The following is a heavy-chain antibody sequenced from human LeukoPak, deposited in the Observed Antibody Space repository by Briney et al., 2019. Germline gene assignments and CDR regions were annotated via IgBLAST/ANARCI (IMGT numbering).Heavy chain of an antibody. CDR2: ILYDGSNK. D-gene: IGHD1-14*01. CDR1: GFTFSSYA. Sequence: GGSLRLSCEASGFTFSSYAMHWVRQAPGKGLEWVAVILYDGSNKYYADSVKGRFTISRDNSKNTLYLQMNSLRAEDTAVYYCAKVSGGGLYYDGMDVWGQGTTVTVSS. J-gene: IGHJ6*02. V-gene: IGHV3-30*04. CDR3: AKVSGGGLYYDGMDV.